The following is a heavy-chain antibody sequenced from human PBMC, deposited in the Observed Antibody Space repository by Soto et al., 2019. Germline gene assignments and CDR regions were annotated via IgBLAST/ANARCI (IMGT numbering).Heavy chain of an antibody. J-gene: IGHJ4*02. D-gene: IGHD6-19*01. V-gene: IGHV4-30-4*01. CDR1: GGSISSGDYY. CDR3: ARENLQWLAKVDY. CDR2: IYYSGST. Sequence: QVQLQEWGPGLVKPSQTLSLTCTVSGGSISSGDYYWSWIRQPPGKGLGWIGYIYYSGSTYYNPSLKSRVTISVDTSKNQFSLKLSSVTAADTAVYYCARENLQWLAKVDYWGQGTLVTVSS.